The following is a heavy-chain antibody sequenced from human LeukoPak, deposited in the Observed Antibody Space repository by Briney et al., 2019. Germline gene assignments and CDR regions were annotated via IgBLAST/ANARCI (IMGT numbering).Heavy chain of an antibody. Sequence: GGSLRLSCAASGFTVSSNYMSWVRQAPGKGLEWVSVISSGGSTYYADSVKGRFTISRHNSKNTLYLQMNSLRAEDTAVYYCARAGWELQPYYFDYWGQGTLVTVSS. V-gene: IGHV3-53*01. J-gene: IGHJ4*02. CDR3: ARAGWELQPYYFDY. CDR2: ISSGGST. CDR1: GFTVSSNY. D-gene: IGHD1-26*01.